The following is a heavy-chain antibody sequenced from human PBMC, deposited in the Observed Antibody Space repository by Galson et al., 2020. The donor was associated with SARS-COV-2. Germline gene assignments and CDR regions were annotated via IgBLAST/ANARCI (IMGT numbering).Heavy chain of an antibody. Sequence: SETLSLTCTVSGGSIISGGYYWSWIRQPARKGLESIGRVYINAKTDYNPSLKSRVTISGDTSKNQFSLKLSSETAPDTAGYFCARGRYFDWYGPDWLEPWGQGTLVTVSS. CDR2: VYINAKT. J-gene: IGHJ5*02. D-gene: IGHD3-9*01. V-gene: IGHV4-61*02. CDR3: ARGRYFDWYGPDWLEP. CDR1: GGSIISGGYY.